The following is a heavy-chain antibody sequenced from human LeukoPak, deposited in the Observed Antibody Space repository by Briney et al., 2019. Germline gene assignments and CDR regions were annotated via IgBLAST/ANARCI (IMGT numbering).Heavy chain of an antibody. Sequence: GGSLRLSCAASGFTFSDYYMSWIRQAPGKGLEWVSYISSSGSTIYYADSVKGRFTISRDNAKNSLYLQMNSLRADDTAVYYCARFAAGGSYYYYMNVWGKGTTVTVSS. CDR2: ISSSGSTI. CDR1: GFTFSDYY. CDR3: ARFAAGGSYYYYMNV. V-gene: IGHV3-11*04. D-gene: IGHD6-25*01. J-gene: IGHJ6*03.